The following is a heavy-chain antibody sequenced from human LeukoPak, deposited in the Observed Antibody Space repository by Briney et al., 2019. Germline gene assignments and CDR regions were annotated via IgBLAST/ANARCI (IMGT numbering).Heavy chain of an antibody. CDR3: ARDGSISGWYSDY. Sequence: SETLSLTCTVSGGSMTGYYWSWIRQPAGKGLEWIGRIFTSGSTNYNPSLKSRVTMSVDTSKNHFSLNLTSVTAADTAVYYCARDGSISGWYSDYWGQGTLVTVSS. CDR2: IFTSGST. V-gene: IGHV4-4*07. D-gene: IGHD6-19*01. CDR1: GGSMTGYY. J-gene: IGHJ4*02.